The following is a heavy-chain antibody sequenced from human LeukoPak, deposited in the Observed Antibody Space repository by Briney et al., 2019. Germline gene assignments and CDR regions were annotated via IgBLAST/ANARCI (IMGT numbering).Heavy chain of an antibody. Sequence: GGSLRLSCAASGFTFSSAWMTWVRQAPGKGLEWVGRVRSKADGGTTDYAAPAKGRFTISRDDSKNTVLLQMNSLKTEDTAVYYCTTVRPGTSDSYRGQGTLITVSS. CDR2: VRSKADGGTT. J-gene: IGHJ4*02. D-gene: IGHD2-8*02. CDR1: GFTFSSAW. CDR3: TTVRPGTSDSY. V-gene: IGHV3-15*01.